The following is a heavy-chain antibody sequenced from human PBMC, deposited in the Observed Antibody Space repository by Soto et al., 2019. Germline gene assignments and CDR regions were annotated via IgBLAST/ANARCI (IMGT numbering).Heavy chain of an antibody. D-gene: IGHD4-17*01. V-gene: IGHV4-59*01. Sequence: LTCTVSGGSISSYYWSWIRQPPGKGLEWIGYIYYSGSTNYNPSLKSRVTISVDTSKNQFSLKLSSVTAADTAVYYCARASTVTNIDYWGQGTLVTVSS. J-gene: IGHJ4*02. CDR3: ARASTVTNIDY. CDR1: GGSISSYY. CDR2: IYYSGST.